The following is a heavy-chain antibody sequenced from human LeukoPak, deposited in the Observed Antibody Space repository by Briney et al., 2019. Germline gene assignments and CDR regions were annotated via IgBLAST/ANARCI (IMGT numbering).Heavy chain of an antibody. V-gene: IGHV4-31*03. CDR2: IFSSGRT. CDR1: GGSITSVAYY. D-gene: IGHD1-26*01. CDR3: AKSHGMY. Sequence: PSETLSLTCTVSGGSITSVAYYWSWIRQPPGRGLELVGHIFSSGRTFYNPSLMGRLIVSADASKNQFSLKLSSVTAADTAVYYCAKSHGMYWGQGTLVTVSS. J-gene: IGHJ1*01.